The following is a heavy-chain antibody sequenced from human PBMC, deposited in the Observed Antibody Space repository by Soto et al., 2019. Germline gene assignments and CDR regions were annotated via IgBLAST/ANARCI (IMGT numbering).Heavy chain of an antibody. J-gene: IGHJ6*03. Sequence: SVKVSCKASGYTFTGYYLHWVRQAPGQGLEWMGWINPNNGGTNYAQKFQGWVTMTRDTSISTAYMELSRLRSDDTAVYYCAKAGTIPPYYYYFYMDVWGKGTTVTVSS. D-gene: IGHD2-2*01. CDR2: INPNNGGT. CDR1: GYTFTGYY. V-gene: IGHV1-2*04. CDR3: AKAGTIPPYYYYFYMDV.